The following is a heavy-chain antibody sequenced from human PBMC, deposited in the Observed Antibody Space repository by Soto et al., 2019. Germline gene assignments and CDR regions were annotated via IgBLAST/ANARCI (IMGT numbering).Heavy chain of an antibody. D-gene: IGHD4-17*01. CDR3: ARQASYGDYDY. CDR2: IYYSGST. Sequence: PSETLSLTCTVSGGSISSSRCHWGWIRQPPGKGLEWIGYIYYSGSTYYNPSLKSRVTISVDRSKNQFSLKLSSVTAADTAVYYCARQASYGDYDYWGQGTLVTVSS. V-gene: IGHV4-39*01. J-gene: IGHJ4*02. CDR1: GGSISSSRCH.